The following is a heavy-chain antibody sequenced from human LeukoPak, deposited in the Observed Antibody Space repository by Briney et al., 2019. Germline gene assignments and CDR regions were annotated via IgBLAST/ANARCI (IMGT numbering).Heavy chain of an antibody. CDR3: ARVVLRYFDWSYGMDV. CDR1: GGSISSGDYY. CDR2: IYYSGST. Sequence: SQTLSLTCTVSGGSISSGDYYWSWIRQPPGKGLEWIGYIYYSGSTYYNPSLKSRATISVDTSKNQFSLKLSSVTAADTAVYYCARVVLRYFDWSYGMDVWGQGTTVTVSS. D-gene: IGHD3-9*01. J-gene: IGHJ6*02. V-gene: IGHV4-30-4*01.